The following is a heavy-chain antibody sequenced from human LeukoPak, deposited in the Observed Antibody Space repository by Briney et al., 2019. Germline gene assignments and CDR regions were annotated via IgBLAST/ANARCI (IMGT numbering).Heavy chain of an antibody. CDR2: ISCDGSIK. D-gene: IGHD3-10*01. J-gene: IGHJ3*02. Sequence: GGSLRLSCAASGFTFSSYAMHWVRQAPGKGLEWVAAISCDGSIKYYADSVKGRFTISRDNSKNTLYLQMTSLRAEDTAVYYCAKLRTVSHYFVGSFDNWGQGAMVIV. V-gene: IGHV3-30*18. CDR1: GFTFSSYA. CDR3: AKLRTVSHYFVGSFDN.